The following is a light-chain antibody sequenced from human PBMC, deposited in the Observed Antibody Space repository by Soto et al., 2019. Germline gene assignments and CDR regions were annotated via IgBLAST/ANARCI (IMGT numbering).Light chain of an antibody. V-gene: IGLV1-47*01. CDR2: RNN. Sequence: QSVLTQPPSASGTPGQRVTFSCSGGRSNIGSNYVFWYQQFPGTAPKLLIYRNNQRPSGVPDRFSGSKSGTSASLAISGLRSEDEADYYCTSWDDSLYHVVFGGGTKVTVL. CDR1: RSNIGSNY. CDR3: TSWDDSLYHVV. J-gene: IGLJ2*01.